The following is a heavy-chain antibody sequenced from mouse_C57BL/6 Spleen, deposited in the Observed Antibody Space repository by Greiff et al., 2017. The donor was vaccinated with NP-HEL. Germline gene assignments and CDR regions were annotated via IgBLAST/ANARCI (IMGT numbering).Heavy chain of an antibody. CDR1: GYTFTDYY. V-gene: IGHV1-26*01. CDR2: INPNNGGT. Sequence: EVQLQQSGPELVKPGASVKISCKASGYTFTDYYMNWVKQSHGKSLEWIGDINPNNGGTSYNQKFKGKATLTVDKSSSTAYMELRSLTSEDSAVYYCASEDYDEGGYYFDYWGQGTTLTVSS. D-gene: IGHD2-4*01. CDR3: ASEDYDEGGYYFDY. J-gene: IGHJ2*01.